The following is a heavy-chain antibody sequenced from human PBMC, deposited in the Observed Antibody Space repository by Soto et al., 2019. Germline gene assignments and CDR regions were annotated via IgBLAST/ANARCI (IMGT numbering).Heavy chain of an antibody. CDR1: GGPFSNDI. Sequence: QVQLVQSGAEVKKPGSSVKVSCKASGGPFSNDIITWVRQAPGQGLEWMGRIIPLLSTSTCAQKFQGRLTSTADRSTATDYMELNNLRSEDTAVYYCARDSPIGSTFSGYDAIDYWGQGTRITVSS. D-gene: IGHD5-12*01. CDR2: IIPLLSTS. J-gene: IGHJ4*02. CDR3: ARDSPIGSTFSGYDAIDY. V-gene: IGHV1-69*08.